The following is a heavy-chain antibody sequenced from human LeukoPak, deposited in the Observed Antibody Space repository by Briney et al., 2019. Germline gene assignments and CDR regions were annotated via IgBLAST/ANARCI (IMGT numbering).Heavy chain of an antibody. D-gene: IGHD4-17*01. J-gene: IGHJ4*02. Sequence: ATVKVYCKASGYTFTSYGISWVRQAPGQGLEWMGWISAYNGTTNYAQKLQGRVTMTTDTSTSTAYMELRSLTSDDTAVYHCARHLGDYGNDYWGQGTLVTVSS. CDR1: GYTFTSYG. CDR3: ARHLGDYGNDY. V-gene: IGHV1-18*01. CDR2: ISAYNGTT.